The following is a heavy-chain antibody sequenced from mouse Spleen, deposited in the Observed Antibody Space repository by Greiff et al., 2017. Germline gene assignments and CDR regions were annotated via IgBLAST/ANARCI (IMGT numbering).Heavy chain of an antibody. CDR1: GFTFSSYA. CDR2: ISSGGSYT. CDR3: ARTSMITTTNAMDY. V-gene: IGHV5-9-4*01. D-gene: IGHD2-4*01. J-gene: IGHJ4*01. Sequence: EVKLVESGGGLVKPGGSLKLSCAASGFTFSSYAMSWVRQSPEKRLEWVAEISSGGSYTYYPDTVTGRFTISRDNAKNTLYLEMSSLRSEDTAMYYCARTSMITTTNAMDYWGQGTSVTVSS.